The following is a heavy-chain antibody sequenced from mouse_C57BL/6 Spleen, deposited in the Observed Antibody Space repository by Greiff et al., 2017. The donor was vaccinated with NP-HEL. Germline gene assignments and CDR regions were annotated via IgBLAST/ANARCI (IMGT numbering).Heavy chain of an antibody. D-gene: IGHD2-5*01. CDR2: IDPSDSYT. V-gene: IGHV1-69*01. CDR3: ARGGSNYGYWYFDV. J-gene: IGHJ1*03. CDR1: GYTFTSYW. Sequence: QVQLQQSGAELVMPGASVKLSCKASGYTFTSYWMHWVKQRPGQGLEWIGEIDPSDSYTNYNQKFKGKSTLTVDKSSSTAYMQLSSLTSEDSAVYYCARGGSNYGYWYFDVWGTGTTVTVSS.